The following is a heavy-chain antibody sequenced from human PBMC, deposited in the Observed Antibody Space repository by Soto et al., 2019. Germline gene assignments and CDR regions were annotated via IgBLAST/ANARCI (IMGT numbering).Heavy chain of an antibody. J-gene: IGHJ4*02. CDR3: AGDSASVTQVPVRD. D-gene: IGHD2-21*02. Sequence: VQLVQSGAEVRQPGSSVRVSCKASESTFSTYSVTWVRQAPGQGLEWMGGVIPIYDSPYYAQKFLGRAPLTANPSTNTAYEVVSRLTSDDTALYFCAGDSASVTQVPVRDWGQATEVLVSS. CDR1: ESTFSTYS. CDR2: VIPIYDSP. V-gene: IGHV1-69*01.